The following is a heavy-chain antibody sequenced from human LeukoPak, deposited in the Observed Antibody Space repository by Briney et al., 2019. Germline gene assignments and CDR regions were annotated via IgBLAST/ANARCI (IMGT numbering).Heavy chain of an antibody. CDR2: ISSSSSTI. V-gene: IGHV3-48*01. CDR1: GFTFSSYS. J-gene: IGHJ6*03. D-gene: IGHD2-2*01. Sequence: GGSLRLSCAASGFTFSSYSMNWVRQAPGKGLEWVSYISSSSSTIYYADSVKGRFTISRDNAKNSLYLQMNSLRAEDTAVYYCARDQMVPAASPAGYYYYMDVWGKGTTVTVSS. CDR3: ARDQMVPAASPAGYYYYMDV.